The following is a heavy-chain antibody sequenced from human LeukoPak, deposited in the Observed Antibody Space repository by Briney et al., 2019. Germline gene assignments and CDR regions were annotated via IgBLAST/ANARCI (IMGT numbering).Heavy chain of an antibody. Sequence: SGGSLRLSCAASGFTFNNYAMGWVRQAPGKGLEWVSSLSGGGSTTYYADSMKGRFTISRDNSKNTLYLQMNSLRAEDTAVYFCAKDRGFQPDAFDIWGQGTMVTVSS. CDR2: LSGGGSTT. D-gene: IGHD2-2*01. CDR3: AKDRGFQPDAFDI. CDR1: GFTFNNYA. V-gene: IGHV3-23*01. J-gene: IGHJ3*02.